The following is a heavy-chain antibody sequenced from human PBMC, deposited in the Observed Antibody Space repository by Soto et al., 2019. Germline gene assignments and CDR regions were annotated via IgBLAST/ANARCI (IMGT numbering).Heavy chain of an antibody. CDR1: GFTFSDYY. CDR3: ARERYSYGPYYFDY. D-gene: IGHD5-18*01. CDR2: ITSSGSTT. V-gene: IGHV3-11*01. Sequence: QVQLVESGGDLVKPGGSLRLSCAASGFTFSDYYMSWIRQAPGKGLEWVSSITSSGSTTYYTDSVKGRFTISRDNAKNSRYLQMTSLRAEDTAVYYCARERYSYGPYYFDYWGQGTLVTVSS. J-gene: IGHJ4*02.